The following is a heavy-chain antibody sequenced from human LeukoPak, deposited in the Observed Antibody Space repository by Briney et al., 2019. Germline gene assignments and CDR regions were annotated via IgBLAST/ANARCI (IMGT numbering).Heavy chain of an antibody. V-gene: IGHV3-23*01. J-gene: IGHJ4*02. D-gene: IGHD6-19*01. Sequence: GGSLRHSCAASGFTFSSYAMSWVRQAPGKGLEWVSGISGSGGSTYYADSVKGRFTISRDNSKNTLYLQMNSLRAEDTAVYYCAKGGYSSGWTDFDYWGQGTLVTVSS. CDR3: AKGGYSSGWTDFDY. CDR1: GFTFSSYA. CDR2: ISGSGGST.